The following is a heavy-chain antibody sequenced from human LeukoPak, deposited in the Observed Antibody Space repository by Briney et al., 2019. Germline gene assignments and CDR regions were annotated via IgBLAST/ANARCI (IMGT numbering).Heavy chain of an antibody. Sequence: APETLSLTCAVYGGSVRDNYWSWIRQPPGKGREWIGEIHHSGSNKYNPSLKSRVTISLDTSKNQFSLKLNSMTAADTAVYYCASRWEEGHHLNWIDPWGQGTLVTVSS. J-gene: IGHJ5*02. D-gene: IGHD1-26*01. CDR2: IHHSGSN. V-gene: IGHV4-34*01. CDR1: GGSVRDNY. CDR3: ASRWEEGHHLNWIDP.